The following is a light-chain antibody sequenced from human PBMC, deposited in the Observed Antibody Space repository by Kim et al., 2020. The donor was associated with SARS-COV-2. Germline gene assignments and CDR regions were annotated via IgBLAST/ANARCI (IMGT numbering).Light chain of an antibody. V-gene: IGKV1-39*01. CDR1: QTVTTY. CDR3: QQTYRTPWT. CDR2: AAS. Sequence: ASLGDRVTITCRTSQTVTTYLSWFQQRPGKAPKRLIFAASRLQDGVPSRFSGSGSGTDFSLSIRGLQPEDFATYFCQQTYRTPWTFGQGTKVDIK. J-gene: IGKJ1*01.